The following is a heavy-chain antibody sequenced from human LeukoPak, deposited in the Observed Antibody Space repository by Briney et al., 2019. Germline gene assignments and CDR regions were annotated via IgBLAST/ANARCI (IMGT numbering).Heavy chain of an antibody. D-gene: IGHD6-19*01. J-gene: IGHJ4*02. CDR2: ISSSSSYI. V-gene: IGHV3-21*01. CDR3: ARPVSVTTNPIAVAYFDY. Sequence: PGGSLRLSCAASVFTYSSYSMNWVRQAPGKGLEWVSSISSSSSYIYYADSVKGRFTISRDNAKNSLYLQMNSLRAEDTAVYYCARPVSVTTNPIAVAYFDYWGQGTLVTVSS. CDR1: VFTYSSYS.